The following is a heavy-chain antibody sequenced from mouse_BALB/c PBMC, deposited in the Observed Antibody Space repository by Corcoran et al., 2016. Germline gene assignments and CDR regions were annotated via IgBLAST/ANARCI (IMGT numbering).Heavy chain of an antibody. Sequence: EVQLQQSGPELAKPGASVKMSCKASGYTFTSYVMHWVKQKPGQGLEWIGYINPYNDGTKYNEKFKGKATLTSDKSSSTAYMELSSLTSEDSAVYYCARPGWLLPPAYWGQGTLVTVSA. J-gene: IGHJ3*01. CDR1: GYTFTSYV. CDR2: INPYNDGT. V-gene: IGHV1S136*01. D-gene: IGHD2-3*01. CDR3: ARPGWLLPPAY.